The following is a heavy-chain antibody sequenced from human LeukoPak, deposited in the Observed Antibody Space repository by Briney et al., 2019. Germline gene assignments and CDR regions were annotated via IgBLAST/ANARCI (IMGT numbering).Heavy chain of an antibody. J-gene: IGHJ5*02. CDR3: AGDSYNWNDGWFDP. Sequence: GGSLRLSCAASGLNFDDYGMSWVRQAPGKGLEWVSGINWNGGSTHYADSVKGRFTISRDNAKNSLYLQTNSLRAEDTALYYCAGDSYNWNDGWFDPWGQGTLVTVSS. D-gene: IGHD1-1*01. CDR2: INWNGGST. V-gene: IGHV3-20*04. CDR1: GLNFDDYG.